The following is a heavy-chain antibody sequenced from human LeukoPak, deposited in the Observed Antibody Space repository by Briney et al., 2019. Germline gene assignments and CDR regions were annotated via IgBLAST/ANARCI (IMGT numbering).Heavy chain of an antibody. CDR3: ARERGKRGYSGYDEFPEPYYFDY. Sequence: ASVKVSCKASGYTFTSYGISWVRQAPGQGLEWMGWISAYNGNTNYAQKLQGRVTMTTDTSTSTAYMELRSLRSDDTAVYYCARERGKRGYSGYDEFPEPYYFDYWGQGTLVTVSS. J-gene: IGHJ4*02. V-gene: IGHV1-18*01. D-gene: IGHD5-12*01. CDR1: GYTFTSYG. CDR2: ISAYNGNT.